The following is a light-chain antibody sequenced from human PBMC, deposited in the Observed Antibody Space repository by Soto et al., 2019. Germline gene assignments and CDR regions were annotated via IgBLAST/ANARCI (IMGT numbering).Light chain of an antibody. CDR3: EQYGSTPLT. J-gene: IGKJ4*01. CDR1: QSVGNNY. V-gene: IGKV3-20*01. Sequence: EIVLTQSPGTLSLSPGERATLSCRASQSVGNNYLAWYQQKPGQAPRFLIYDASSRATGIPDRFSGSGSGTDFTLTISRLEPEDFAVYYCEQYGSTPLTCGGGTKVDIK. CDR2: DAS.